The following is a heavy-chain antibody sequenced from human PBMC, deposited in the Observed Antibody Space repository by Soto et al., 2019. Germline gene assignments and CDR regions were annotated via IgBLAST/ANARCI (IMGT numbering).Heavy chain of an antibody. CDR3: AKAPFAWLFGPPLSYYYYGMDV. CDR1: GFTFSSYA. J-gene: IGHJ6*02. D-gene: IGHD3-9*01. Sequence: PGGSLRLSCAASGFTFSSYAMSWVRQAPGKGLEWVSAISGSGGSTYYADSVKGRFTISRDNSKNTLYLQMNSLRAEDTAVYYCAKAPFAWLFGPPLSYYYYGMDVWGQGTTV. CDR2: ISGSGGST. V-gene: IGHV3-23*01.